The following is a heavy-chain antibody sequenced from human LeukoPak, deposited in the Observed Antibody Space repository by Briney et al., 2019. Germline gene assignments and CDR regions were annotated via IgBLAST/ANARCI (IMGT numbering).Heavy chain of an antibody. CDR1: GGSISSGGYY. J-gene: IGHJ4*02. D-gene: IGHD5-18*01. CDR2: IYYSGST. Sequence: SETLSLTCTVSGGSISSGGYYWSWIRQHPGKGLEWIGYIYYSGSTYYNPSLKSRVTISVDTSKNQFSLNLSSATAADTAVYYCARGYSYGPDYWGQGTLVTVSS. CDR3: ARGYSYGPDY. V-gene: IGHV4-31*03.